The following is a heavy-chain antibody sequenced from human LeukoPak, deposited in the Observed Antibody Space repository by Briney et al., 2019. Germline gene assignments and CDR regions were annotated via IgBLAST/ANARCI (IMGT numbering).Heavy chain of an antibody. J-gene: IGHJ6*03. D-gene: IGHD3-10*01. CDR3: ASGSGSYRTPYYYKDV. CDR2: IYSGGST. V-gene: IGHV3-53*01. Sequence: GGSLRLSCAASGFTVSSNYMNWVRQAPGKGLEWVSVIYSGGSTYYADSVKGRFTISRDNSKNTLYLQMNSLRAEDTAVYYCASGSGSYRTPYYYKDVWGTGTTVTVSS. CDR1: GFTVSSNY.